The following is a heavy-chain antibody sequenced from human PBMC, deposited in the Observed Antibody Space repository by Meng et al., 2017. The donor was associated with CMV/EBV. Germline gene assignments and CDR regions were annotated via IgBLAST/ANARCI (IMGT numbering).Heavy chain of an antibody. V-gene: IGHV1-69*05. J-gene: IGHJ4*02. CDR3: ASLRNVVRGGGYFDY. CDR1: GGTFSSYA. Sequence: SAQVSCKASGGTFSSYAISWVRQAPGQGLEWMGWIIPIFGTANYAQKFQGRVTITKDESTSTAYMELSSLRSEDTAVYYCASLRNVVRGGGYFDYWGQGTMVTVSS. D-gene: IGHD3-10*01. CDR2: IIPIFGTA.